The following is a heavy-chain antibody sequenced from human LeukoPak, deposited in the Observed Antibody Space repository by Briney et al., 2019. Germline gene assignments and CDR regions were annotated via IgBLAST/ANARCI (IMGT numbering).Heavy chain of an antibody. D-gene: IGHD6-19*01. CDR3: ASGGGYSSAWHSSDY. J-gene: IGHJ4*02. CDR1: GFTVSNTY. V-gene: IGHV3-53*01. Sequence: PGGSLRLSCAASGFTVSNTYMSWVRQAPGKGLEWVSIIYSDGMPYYADFVKGRFTISSDNSKNTMDLQLNSLRAEDTAVYYCASGGGYSSAWHSSDYWGQGTLVTVSS. CDR2: IYSDGMP.